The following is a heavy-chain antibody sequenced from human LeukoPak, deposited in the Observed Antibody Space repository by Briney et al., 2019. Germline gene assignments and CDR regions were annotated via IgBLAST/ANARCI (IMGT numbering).Heavy chain of an antibody. Sequence: GGSLRLSWAASGFTFSSYSMNWVRQAPGKGLEWVSSISSSSSYIYYADSVKGRFTISRDNAKNSLYLQMNSLRAEDTAVYYCARDRDYYDSSGEPDYWGQGTLVTVSS. CDR1: GFTFSSYS. D-gene: IGHD3-22*01. CDR3: ARDRDYYDSSGEPDY. CDR2: ISSSSSYI. V-gene: IGHV3-21*01. J-gene: IGHJ4*02.